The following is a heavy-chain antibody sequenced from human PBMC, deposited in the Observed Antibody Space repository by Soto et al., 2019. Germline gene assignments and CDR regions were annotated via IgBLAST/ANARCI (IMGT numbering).Heavy chain of an antibody. J-gene: IGHJ4*02. CDR2: IIPILGIA. V-gene: IGHV1-69*08. D-gene: IGHD3-10*01. CDR1: GGTFSSYT. CDR3: AREEYYYGSGAFFDY. Sequence: QVQLVQSGAEVKKPGSSVKVSCKASGGTFSSYTISWVRQAPGQGLAWMGRIIPILGIANYAQKFQGRVTITADKSTRTAYMELSSLRSDATAVYYWAREEYYYGSGAFFDYWGQRTLVTVSS.